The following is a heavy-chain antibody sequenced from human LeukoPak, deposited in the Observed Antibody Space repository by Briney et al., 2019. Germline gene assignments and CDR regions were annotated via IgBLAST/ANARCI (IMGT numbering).Heavy chain of an antibody. CDR2: ISAYNGNT. Sequence: GASVKVSCKVSGYISTGWSITWVRQAPGQGLEWLGGISAYNGNTNYAQKLQGRVTMTTDTSTSTAYMELRSLTSDDTAVYYCMRMDTPNDFWGQGTLVTVSS. CDR1: GYISTGWS. D-gene: IGHD5-18*01. CDR3: MRMDTPNDF. J-gene: IGHJ4*01. V-gene: IGHV1-18*01.